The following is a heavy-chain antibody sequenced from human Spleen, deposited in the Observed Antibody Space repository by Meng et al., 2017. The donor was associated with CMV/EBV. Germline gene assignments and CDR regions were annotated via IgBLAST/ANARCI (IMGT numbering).Heavy chain of an antibody. CDR1: GFTFSIYT. J-gene: IGHJ6*02. D-gene: IGHD6-13*01. V-gene: IGHV3-21*01. CDR3: ARDGGGIAAAALGYYYYYGMDV. Sequence: GESLKISCAASGFTFSIYTMNWVRQAPGRGLEWVSSITSDSNHIHYADSVMGRFTISRNNAKNSLYLQMNSLRAEDTAVYYCARDGGGIAAAALGYYYYYGMDVWGQGTTVTVSS. CDR2: ITSDSNHI.